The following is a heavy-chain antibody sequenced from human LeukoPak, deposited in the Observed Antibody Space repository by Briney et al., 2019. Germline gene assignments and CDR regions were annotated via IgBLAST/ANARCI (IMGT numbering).Heavy chain of an antibody. J-gene: IGHJ3*02. D-gene: IGHD1-26*01. Sequence: GASVKVSCKASGYPFTGYYMHWVRQAPGQGLEWMGRINPNSGGTNYAQKFQGRVTMTRDTSISTAYMELSRLRSDDTAVYYCARTWGGHDAFDIWGQGTMVTVSS. CDR3: ARTWGGHDAFDI. CDR1: GYPFTGYY. CDR2: INPNSGGT. V-gene: IGHV1-2*06.